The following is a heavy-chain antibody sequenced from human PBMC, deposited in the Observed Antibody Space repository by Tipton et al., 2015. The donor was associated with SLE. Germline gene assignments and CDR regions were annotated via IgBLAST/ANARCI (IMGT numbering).Heavy chain of an antibody. J-gene: IGHJ4*02. Sequence: GSLRLSCAASGFTFSSYGMHWVRQAPGKGLEWVAFIRYDGSNKYYADSVKGRFTISRDNSKNTLYLQMNSLRAEDTTVYYCARPYSSTWYGSYFDHWGQGILVTVSS. CDR3: ARPYSSTWYGSYFDH. D-gene: IGHD6-13*01. CDR2: IRYDGSNK. CDR1: GFTFSSYG. V-gene: IGHV3-30*02.